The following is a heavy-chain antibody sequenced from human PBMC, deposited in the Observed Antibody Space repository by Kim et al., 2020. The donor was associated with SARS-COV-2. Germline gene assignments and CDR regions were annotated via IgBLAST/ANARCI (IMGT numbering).Heavy chain of an antibody. CDR3: ARDPYSSSWYGWFDP. D-gene: IGHD6-13*01. V-gene: IGHV3-53*01. J-gene: IGHJ5*02. Sequence: GGSLRLSCAASGFTVSSNYMSWVRQAPGKGLEWVSAIYSGGSTYYADSVKGRFTISRDNSKNTLYLQMNSLRAEDTAVYYCARDPYSSSWYGWFDPWGQGTLVTVSS. CDR1: GFTVSSNY. CDR2: IYSGGST.